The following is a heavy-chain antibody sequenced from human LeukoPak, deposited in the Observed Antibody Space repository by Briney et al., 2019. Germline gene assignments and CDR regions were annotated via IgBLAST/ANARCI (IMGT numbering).Heavy chain of an antibody. Sequence: PGGSLRLSCAVSGFTFSIYWMSWVRQAPGKGLQWVANIKQDGSEIYYVDSVKGRFTISRDNAKNSLYLQMNSLSPEDTAVYYCVRELAGHYGSGNYLFDSWGQGALVTVSS. CDR3: VRELAGHYGSGNYLFDS. D-gene: IGHD3-10*01. CDR2: IKQDGSEI. CDR1: GFTFSIYW. V-gene: IGHV3-7*01. J-gene: IGHJ4*02.